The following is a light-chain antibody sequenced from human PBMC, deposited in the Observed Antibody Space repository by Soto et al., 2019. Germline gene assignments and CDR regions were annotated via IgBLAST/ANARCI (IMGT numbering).Light chain of an antibody. CDR2: DAS. CDR3: QQYDKWFSIT. V-gene: IGKV3-15*01. CDR1: QSVGRK. J-gene: IGKJ5*01. Sequence: EIVVTQSPATLSVSPGERSTLSCRASQSVGRKLVWYQQKAGQAPRPVIFDASTRATGIPASFSGSGSGTEFTLTISRLEHEDFAVYYCQQYDKWFSITFGQGTRLEIK.